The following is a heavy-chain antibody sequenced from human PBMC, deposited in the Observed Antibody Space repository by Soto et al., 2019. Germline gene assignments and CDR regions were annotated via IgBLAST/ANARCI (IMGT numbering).Heavy chain of an antibody. CDR3: ARGWSSSSPLDY. D-gene: IGHD6-13*01. Sequence: QIQLVQSGVEVKKPGASVKVSCKASGYTFISYGISWVRQAPGQGLEWMGWISAYNGKTNYAQKFQCRVTMSTDTSTSTAYMELRSLISDDTAVYYCARGWSSSSPLDYWGQGAVVTVSS. V-gene: IGHV1-18*01. J-gene: IGHJ4*02. CDR1: GYTFISYG. CDR2: ISAYNGKT.